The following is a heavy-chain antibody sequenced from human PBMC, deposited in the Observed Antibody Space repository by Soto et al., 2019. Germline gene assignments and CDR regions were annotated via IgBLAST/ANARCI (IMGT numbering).Heavy chain of an antibody. CDR2: IYYSGST. CDR1: GGSISSGGYY. D-gene: IGHD3-10*01. J-gene: IGHJ5*02. Sequence: KASETLSLTCTVSGGSISSGGYYWSWIRQHPGKGLEWIGYIYYSGSTYYNPSLKSRVTISVDTSKNQFSLKLSSVTAADTAVYYCARDPGGNGFGESWFDPWGQGTLVTVSS. CDR3: ARDPGGNGFGESWFDP. V-gene: IGHV4-31*03.